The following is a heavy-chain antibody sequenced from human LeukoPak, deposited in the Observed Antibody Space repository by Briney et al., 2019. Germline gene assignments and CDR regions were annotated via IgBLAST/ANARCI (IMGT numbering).Heavy chain of an antibody. CDR3: ARTYYYDTSGYYGLYAFDI. CDR2: ISYSGST. V-gene: IGHV4-59*08. CDR1: GXSISNYY. J-gene: IGHJ3*02. Sequence: PSETLSLTCTVSGXSISNYYGSWIRQPPGKGLEWIGYISYSGSTNYNPSLKSRVTISVDTSKNQFSLNLSSVTAADTAVYWCARTYYYDTSGYYGLYAFDIWGQGTVVTVSS. D-gene: IGHD3-22*01.